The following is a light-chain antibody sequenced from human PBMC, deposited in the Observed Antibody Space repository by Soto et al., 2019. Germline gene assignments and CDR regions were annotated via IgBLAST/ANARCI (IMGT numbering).Light chain of an antibody. CDR2: GSA. CDR3: QQYGSSLVT. Sequence: EIVMTQSPATLSVSPGERATLSCRASQSVFSSLAWYQQRPGQAPRLLIYGSATRATGIPDRFSGSGSGTEFTLTISSLQSEDFAVYYCQQYGSSLVTFGGGTKVDIK. J-gene: IGKJ4*01. V-gene: IGKV3-15*01. CDR1: QSVFSS.